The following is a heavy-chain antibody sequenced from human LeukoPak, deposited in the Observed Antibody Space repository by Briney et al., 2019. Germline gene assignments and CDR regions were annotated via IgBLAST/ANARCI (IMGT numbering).Heavy chain of an antibody. CDR1: GFTFDDYT. V-gene: IGHV3-43*01. J-gene: IGHJ6*03. Sequence: GGSLRLSCAASGFTFDDYTMHWVRQAPGKGLEWVSLTSWDGGSTYYADSVKGRFTISGDNSKNSLYLQMNSLRTEDTALYYCAKAVAGQGYYYMDVWGKGTTVTVSS. CDR2: TSWDGGST. CDR3: AKAVAGQGYYYMDV. D-gene: IGHD6-19*01.